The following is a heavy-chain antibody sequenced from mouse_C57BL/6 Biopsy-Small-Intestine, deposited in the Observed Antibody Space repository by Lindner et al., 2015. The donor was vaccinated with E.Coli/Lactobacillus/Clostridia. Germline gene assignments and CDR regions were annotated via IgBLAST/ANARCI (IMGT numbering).Heavy chain of an antibody. J-gene: IGHJ2*01. V-gene: IGHV1-54*01. D-gene: IGHD1-1*01. CDR3: ARTITTVVAHFDY. CDR2: INPGSGGS. Sequence: VQLQESGAELVRPGTSVKVSCKASGYAFTNYLIEWVKQRPGQGLEWIGMINPGSGGSNYNEKFKGKATLTADKSSSTAYMQLNSLTSEDSAVYFCARTITTVVAHFDYWGQGTTLTVSS. CDR1: GYAFTNYL.